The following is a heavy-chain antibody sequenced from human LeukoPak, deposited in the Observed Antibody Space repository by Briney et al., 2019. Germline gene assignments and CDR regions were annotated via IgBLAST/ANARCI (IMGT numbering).Heavy chain of an antibody. V-gene: IGHV3-48*03. J-gene: IGHJ4*02. Sequence: GGSLRLSCVASGFTFSSYEMNWVRQAPGKGLEWVSYIGISEGNIYYANSVKGRFTISRDNAKNSLYLQMNSLRAEDTAVYYCARAVGPFDYWGQGTLVTVSS. CDR2: IGISEGNI. CDR3: ARAVGPFDY. CDR1: GFTFSSYE.